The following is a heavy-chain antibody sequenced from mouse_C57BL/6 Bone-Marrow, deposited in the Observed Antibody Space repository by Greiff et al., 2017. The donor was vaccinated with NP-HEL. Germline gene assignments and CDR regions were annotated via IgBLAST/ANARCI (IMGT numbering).Heavy chain of an antibody. CDR2: ISYDGSN. CDR3: ARDYYGSSHWYFDV. CDR1: GYSITSGYY. V-gene: IGHV3-6*01. Sequence: VQLKQSGPGLVKPSQSLSLPCSVTGYSITSGYYWNWIRQFPGNKLEWMGYISYDGSNNYNPSLKNRISITRDTSKNQFFLKLNSVTTEDTATYYCARDYYGSSHWYFDVWGTGTTVTVSS. D-gene: IGHD1-1*01. J-gene: IGHJ1*03.